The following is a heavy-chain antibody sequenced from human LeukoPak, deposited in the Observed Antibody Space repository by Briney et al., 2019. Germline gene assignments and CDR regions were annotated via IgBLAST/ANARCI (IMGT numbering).Heavy chain of an antibody. V-gene: IGHV4-59*08. Sequence: PSETLSLTCSVSGGSVSSYYWSWIRQPPGKGLEWIGYIFETGDTNSNPSLKSRVTMSLDTSKNQFSLWLSSVTAADTAVYYCARHPFSYPFDYWGQGTLVTVSS. CDR2: IFETGDT. D-gene: IGHD2/OR15-2a*01. CDR1: GGSVSSYY. J-gene: IGHJ4*02. CDR3: ARHPFSYPFDY.